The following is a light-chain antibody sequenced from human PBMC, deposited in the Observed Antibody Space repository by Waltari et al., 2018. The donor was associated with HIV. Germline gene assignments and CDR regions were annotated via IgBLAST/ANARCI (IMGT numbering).Light chain of an antibody. CDR3: QQYGNSPRT. J-gene: IGKJ1*01. CDR1: QSVSGNY. CDR2: AAS. Sequence: ELVLTQSPGTLSLSPGARATLSCRASQSVSGNYLVWYQPKHGQAPRRLIYAASSRATGIPDRFSGSGSGTEFTLTINRREPEDFAVYYCQQYGNSPRTFGQGTKVEI. V-gene: IGKV3-20*01.